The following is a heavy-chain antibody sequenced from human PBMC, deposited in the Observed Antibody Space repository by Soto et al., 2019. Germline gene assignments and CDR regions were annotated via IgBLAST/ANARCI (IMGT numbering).Heavy chain of an antibody. CDR1: GFTFSSYW. J-gene: IGHJ2*01. V-gene: IGHV3-74*01. Sequence: EVQLVESGGGLVQPGGSLRLSCAASGFTFSSYWMHWVRQAPGKGLVWVSRINSDGSSTSYADSVKGRFTISRDNAKNTLYLQMNSLRVEDTAVYYCARCGSLNWYFDLWCRGTLVTVSS. CDR2: INSDGSST. CDR3: ARCGSLNWYFDL. D-gene: IGHD1-26*01.